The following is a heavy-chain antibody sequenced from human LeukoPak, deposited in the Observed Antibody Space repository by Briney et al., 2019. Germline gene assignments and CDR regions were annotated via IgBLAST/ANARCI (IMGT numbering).Heavy chain of an antibody. CDR2: INPYTGGT. CDR1: GYTFTDYY. J-gene: IGHJ4*02. Sequence: ASVKVSCKAPGYTFTDYYMHWVRQAPGQGLEWMGWINPYTGGTNYAQKFQGRVTMPRDSSISTAYMELSSLTSDDTAVYYCARERGVQLERKLDHWGQGTLVTVSS. V-gene: IGHV1-2*02. CDR3: ARERGVQLERKLDH. D-gene: IGHD1-1*01.